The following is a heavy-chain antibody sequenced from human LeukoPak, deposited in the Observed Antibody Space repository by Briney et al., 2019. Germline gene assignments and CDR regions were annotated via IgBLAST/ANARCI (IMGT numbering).Heavy chain of an antibody. CDR2: IYYSGST. CDR1: GGSISSSSYY. CDR3: ARGPIVGATPGSRPFDY. V-gene: IGHV4-39*01. Sequence: SETLPLTCTVSGGSISSSSYYWGWIRQPPGKGLEWIGSIYYSGSTYYNPSLKSRVTISVDTSKNQFSLKLSSVTAADTAVYYCARGPIVGATPGSRPFDYWGQGTLVTVSS. J-gene: IGHJ4*02. D-gene: IGHD1-26*01.